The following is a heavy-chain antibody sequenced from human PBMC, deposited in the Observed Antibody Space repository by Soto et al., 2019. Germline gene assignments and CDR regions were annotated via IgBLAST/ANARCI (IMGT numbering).Heavy chain of an antibody. Sequence: QLQLQESGPGLVKPSETLSLTCTVSGGSISSSSYYWGWIRQPPGKGLEWIGSIYYSGSTYYNPSLKSRVTISVDTSKNQYSLKLTSLTAAATAVYYCARESLIHWSGAPNWFDPCAHGTLVTVSS. J-gene: IGHJ5*02. V-gene: IGHV4-39*02. CDR2: IYYSGST. D-gene: IGHD3-3*01. CDR3: ARESLIHWSGAPNWFDP. CDR1: GGSISSSSYY.